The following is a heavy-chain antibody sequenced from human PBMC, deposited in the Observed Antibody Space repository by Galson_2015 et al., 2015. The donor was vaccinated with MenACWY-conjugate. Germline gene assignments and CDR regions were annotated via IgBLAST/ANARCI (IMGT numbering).Heavy chain of an antibody. CDR2: INSASSFI. J-gene: IGHJ6*02. V-gene: IGHV3-11*06. D-gene: IGHD1-1*01. CDR1: GFTFSDYH. Sequence: CLRLCCAASGFTFSDYHMVWIRQAPGKGLEWISFINSASSFIKYADSVKGRFISSRGNAKNSLYLQMNSLRAEDTAVYYCARDHPKYRDMDVWGRGTTVTVSS. CDR3: ARDHPKYRDMDV.